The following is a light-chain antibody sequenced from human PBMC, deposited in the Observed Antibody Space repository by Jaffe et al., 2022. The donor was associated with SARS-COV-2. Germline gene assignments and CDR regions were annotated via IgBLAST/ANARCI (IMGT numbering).Light chain of an antibody. CDR1: NSDVGGYNY. V-gene: IGLV2-14*01. Sequence: QSALTQPASVSGSPGQSITISCTGTNSDVGGYNYVSWYQQHPGKAPKLMIYDVTNRPSGISSRFSGSKSGNTASLTISGLQAEDEGDYYCSSYTKNSTVIFGGGTMLTVL. CDR3: SSYTKNSTVI. CDR2: DVT. J-gene: IGLJ2*01.